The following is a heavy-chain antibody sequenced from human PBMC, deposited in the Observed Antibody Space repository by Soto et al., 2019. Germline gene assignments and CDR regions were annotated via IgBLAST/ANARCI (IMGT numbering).Heavy chain of an antibody. J-gene: IGHJ4*02. D-gene: IGHD2-15*01. CDR3: AKERNSRYSSGSDS. Sequence: GGSLRLSCAASGFTFSSCAMGWVRQAPGKGLEWVSSISVNGGSTYYADSVKGRFTISRDNSKNILYLHMISLRAEDTAVYYCAKERNSRYSSGSDSWGQGTLVTVSS. CDR2: ISVNGGST. V-gene: IGHV3-23*01. CDR1: GFTFSSCA.